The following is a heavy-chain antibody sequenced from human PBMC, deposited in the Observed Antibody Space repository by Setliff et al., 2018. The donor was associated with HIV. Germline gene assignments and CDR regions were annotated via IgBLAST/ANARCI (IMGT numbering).Heavy chain of an antibody. D-gene: IGHD3-22*01. J-gene: IGHJ4*02. V-gene: IGHV1-69*10. CDR3: ARGHYDSSGYLYYFDF. CDR2: ISPIVGIP. Sequence: GASVKVSCKASGGTLSTYAINWVRQAPGQGLEWMGGISPIVGIPNYSQTFQGRVSITADKSTSTAYMELSSLGSEDTAVYYCARGHYDSSGYLYYFDFWGQGTLVTVSS. CDR1: GGTLSTYA.